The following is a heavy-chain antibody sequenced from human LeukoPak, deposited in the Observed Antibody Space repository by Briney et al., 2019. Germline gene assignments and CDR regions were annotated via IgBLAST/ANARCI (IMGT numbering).Heavy chain of an antibody. D-gene: IGHD3-10*01. Sequence: GGFLRLSCAASGFTFSSYGMHWVRQAPGKGLEWVAVLSYDGSNEYYADSVKGRFTISRDNSKNTLYLQTNSLRVEDTAVYYCAGSWFYRDYFEYWGQGTLVTVSS. CDR3: AGSWFYRDYFEY. J-gene: IGHJ4*02. CDR2: LSYDGSNE. V-gene: IGHV3-30*03. CDR1: GFTFSSYG.